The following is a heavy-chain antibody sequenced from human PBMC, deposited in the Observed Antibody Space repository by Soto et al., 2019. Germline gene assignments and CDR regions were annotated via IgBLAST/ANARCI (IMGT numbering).Heavy chain of an antibody. Sequence: ASVKVSCKVSGYTLTELSMHWVRQAPGKGLEWMGGFDPEDGETIYAQKFQGRVTMTEDTSTDTAYMELSSLRSEDTAEYYCATTNDSPFYFDYWGQGTLVTVSS. CDR1: GYTLTELS. J-gene: IGHJ4*02. CDR3: ATTNDSPFYFDY. V-gene: IGHV1-24*01. D-gene: IGHD3-22*01. CDR2: FDPEDGET.